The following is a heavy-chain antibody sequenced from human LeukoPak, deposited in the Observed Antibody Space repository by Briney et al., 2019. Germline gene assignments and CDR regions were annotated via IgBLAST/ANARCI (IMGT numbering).Heavy chain of an antibody. CDR2: ISGSGSSA. Sequence: QTWESLRLSCAASGFTFSTYAMSWVRRAPGKGLEWVSTISGSGSSAYYADSVKGRFTISRDNSKNTLYLQMNSLRAEDTAVYYCAKDTLGGVSGTCYSDYWGQGSLDTVSS. V-gene: IGHV3-23*01. CDR3: AKDTLGGVSGTCYSDY. CDR1: GFTFSTYA. J-gene: IGHJ4*02. D-gene: IGHD1-26*01.